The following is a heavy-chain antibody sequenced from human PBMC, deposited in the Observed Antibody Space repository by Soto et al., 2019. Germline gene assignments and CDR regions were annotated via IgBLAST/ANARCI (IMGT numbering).Heavy chain of an antibody. J-gene: IGHJ4*02. CDR1: VFPFSTYS. Sequence: GGSLRLSCAASVFPFSTYSMSWVRQAPGKGLEWISYISASTLTIFYADSVKGRFTISRDTAQNSLYLQMNSLRDEDTAVYYCARAPQLVAPAATGFDSWGQGTLVTVSS. CDR3: ARAPQLVAPAATGFDS. D-gene: IGHD2-2*01. CDR2: ISASTLTI. V-gene: IGHV3-48*02.